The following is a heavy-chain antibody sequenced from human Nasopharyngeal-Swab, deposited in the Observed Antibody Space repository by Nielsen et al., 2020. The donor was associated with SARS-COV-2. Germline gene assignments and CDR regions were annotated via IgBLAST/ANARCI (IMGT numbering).Heavy chain of an antibody. CDR2: IYHSGST. Sequence: SETLSLTCAVSGGSISSSNWWSWVRQPPGKGLEWIGEIYHSGSTNYNPSLKSRVTISVDTSKNQFSLKLSSVTAADTAVYYCARGGGREYDFWSGYYGMDVWGQGTTVTVSS. CDR3: ARGGGREYDFWSGYYGMDV. V-gene: IGHV4-4*02. J-gene: IGHJ6*02. D-gene: IGHD3-3*01. CDR1: GGSISSSNW.